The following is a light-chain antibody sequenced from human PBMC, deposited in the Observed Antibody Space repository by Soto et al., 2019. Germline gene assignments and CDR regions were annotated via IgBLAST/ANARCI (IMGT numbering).Light chain of an antibody. V-gene: IGLV3-1*01. CDR1: KLGDKY. J-gene: IGLJ2*01. CDR3: QAWDSSTVV. Sequence: SYELTQPPSVSVSPGQTASITCSGDKLGDKYACWYQQKPGQSPVLVIYQDTKRPSGIPERFSGSNSGNTATLTISGTQAFDEADYYCQAWDSSTVVFGGGTKLTVL. CDR2: QDT.